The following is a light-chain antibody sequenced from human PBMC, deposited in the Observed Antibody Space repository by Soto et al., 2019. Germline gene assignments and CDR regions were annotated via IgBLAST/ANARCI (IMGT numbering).Light chain of an antibody. CDR1: QSVSNN. J-gene: IGKJ3*01. CDR3: QQYSRWPFT. Sequence: EIVLTQSPATLSVFPGEKATLSCGASQSVSNNLAWYHQKPGQAPRPLIYGASTRATGVPARFSGSGSGTAFTLTISSLQSEDSAIYYCQQYSRWPFTFGPGTKVAIE. V-gene: IGKV3-15*01. CDR2: GAS.